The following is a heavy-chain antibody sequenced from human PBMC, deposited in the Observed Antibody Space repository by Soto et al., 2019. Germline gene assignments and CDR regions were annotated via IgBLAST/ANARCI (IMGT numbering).Heavy chain of an antibody. V-gene: IGHV3-30*04. CDR2: ISYDGRNK. Sequence: GGSLRLSXAVSGFTFSSYAMHWVRQAPGKGLEWVAVISYDGRNKYYADSVKGRFTISRDNSKNTLFLQMNSLRAEDTAVYSCARSSGVDYYFYGMDVWGQGTTVTVSS. J-gene: IGHJ6*02. CDR3: ARSSGVDYYFYGMDV. CDR1: GFTFSSYA. D-gene: IGHD7-27*01.